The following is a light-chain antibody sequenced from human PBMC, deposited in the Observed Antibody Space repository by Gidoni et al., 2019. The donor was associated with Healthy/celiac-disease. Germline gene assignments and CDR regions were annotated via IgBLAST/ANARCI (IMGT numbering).Light chain of an antibody. V-gene: IGLV3-1*01. CDR2: QDS. CDR1: KWGDKY. J-gene: IGLJ2*01. CDR3: QAWDSSTEV. Sequence: SYELTQPPPVSVSPGQPASITCSGDKWGDKYACWYQQKPGQSPVLLIYQDSKRHSGIPERFAGANSGNTATLTISGTQAMDEADYYCQAWDSSTEVFGGGTKLTVL.